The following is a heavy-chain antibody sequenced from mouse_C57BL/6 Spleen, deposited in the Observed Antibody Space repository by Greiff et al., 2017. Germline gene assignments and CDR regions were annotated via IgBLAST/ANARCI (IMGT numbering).Heavy chain of an antibody. D-gene: IGHD1-1*01. CDR3: AGRSTTVVAWGYYAMDY. Sequence: EVQLVESGGGLVKPGGSLKLSCAASGFTFTDYGMHWVRQAPEKGLEWVAYISSGSSTIYYADTVKGRYTISRDNAKNTLFLQMTSLRSEDTAMYYCAGRSTTVVAWGYYAMDYWGQGTSVTVSS. V-gene: IGHV5-17*01. J-gene: IGHJ4*01. CDR1: GFTFTDYG. CDR2: ISSGSSTI.